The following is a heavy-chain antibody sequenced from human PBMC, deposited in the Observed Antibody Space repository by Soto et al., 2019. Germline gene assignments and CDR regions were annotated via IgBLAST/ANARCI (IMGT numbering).Heavy chain of an antibody. J-gene: IGHJ4*02. V-gene: IGHV1-24*01. CDR3: ATRPSYSGSSDLDY. D-gene: IGHD1-26*01. CDR2: FDPEDGET. Sequence: VASVKGSCKVSGYTLTEVSMHWVRQAPGKGLEWMGGFDPEDGETIYAQKFQGRVTMTEDTSTDTAYMELSSLRSEDTAVYYCATRPSYSGSSDLDYWGQGTLVTVSS. CDR1: GYTLTEVS.